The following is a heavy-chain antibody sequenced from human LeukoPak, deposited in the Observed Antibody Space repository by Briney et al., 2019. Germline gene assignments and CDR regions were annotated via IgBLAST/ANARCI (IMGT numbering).Heavy chain of an antibody. CDR1: GYTFTVNY. Sequence: GASVTVSCKASGYTFTVNYVHCGRQAPGQGLEWMGWINPNSDYTFYAQKFQGRVTLTRDTSISTVYMELTTLTSDDTALYYCPVAPGDYWGQGTLVSVSA. J-gene: IGHJ4*02. V-gene: IGHV1-2*02. CDR3: PVAPGDY. D-gene: IGHD2-21*01. CDR2: INPNSDYT.